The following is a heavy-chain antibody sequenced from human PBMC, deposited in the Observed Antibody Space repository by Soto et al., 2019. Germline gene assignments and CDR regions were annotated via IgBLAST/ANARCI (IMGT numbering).Heavy chain of an antibody. J-gene: IGHJ6*02. D-gene: IGHD3-3*01. Sequence: PGGSLRLSCAASGFSFSDYYVNWIRQAPGKGLEWISYTGRSLYPIYYADSVKGRFSISRDSAKNSVFLQMNSLRVEDTAVYYCARYNCSFWNGYYRRYDYYGMDVWGRGTTVIVSS. CDR2: TGRSLYPI. CDR3: ARYNCSFWNGYYRRYDYYGMDV. V-gene: IGHV3-11*01. CDR1: GFSFSDYY.